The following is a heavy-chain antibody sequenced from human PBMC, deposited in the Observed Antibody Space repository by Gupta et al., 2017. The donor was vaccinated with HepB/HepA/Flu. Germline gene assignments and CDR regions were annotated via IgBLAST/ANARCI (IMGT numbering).Heavy chain of an antibody. J-gene: IGHJ4*02. CDR1: VFTFLDFY. Sequence: QVQLVQSGAQVKQPGASVQVSCKPSVFTFLDFYIHWVRQGPGQGREWVGWLTPNSGGQVDGQKLQGRVTMTKDTSINTAYMELTDLTADDTAVCYGNREAMRDGPRKYFDCWDQGAMVTVSS. V-gene: IGHV1-2*02. CDR3: NREAMRDGPRKYFDC. CDR2: LTPNSGGQ.